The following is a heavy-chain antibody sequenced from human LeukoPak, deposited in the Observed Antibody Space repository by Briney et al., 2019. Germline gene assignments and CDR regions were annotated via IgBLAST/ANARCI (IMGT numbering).Heavy chain of an antibody. V-gene: IGHV4-59*12. CDR2: IYYSGST. CDR1: GGSISSYY. D-gene: IGHD3-16*02. J-gene: IGHJ4*02. Sequence: PSETLSLTCTVSGGSISSYYWSWIRQPPGKGLEWIGYIYYSGSTNYNPSLKSRVTISVDTSKNQFSLKLSSVTAADTAVYYCARETDDYVWGSYRPSGFDYWGQGTLVTVSS. CDR3: ARETDDYVWGSYRPSGFDY.